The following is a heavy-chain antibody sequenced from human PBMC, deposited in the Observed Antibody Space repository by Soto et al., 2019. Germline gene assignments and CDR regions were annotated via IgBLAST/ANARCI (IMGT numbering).Heavy chain of an antibody. V-gene: IGHV4-34*01. CDR1: GGSFSGYY. D-gene: IGHD2-15*01. Sequence: PSETLSLTCAVYGGSFSGYYWSWIRQPPGKGLEWIGEINHSGSTNYNPSLKSRVTISVDTSKNQFSLKLSSVTAADTAVYYCARGDCSGGSCYSVDIWGQRTTVTVSS. CDR3: ARGDCSGGSCYSVDI. J-gene: IGHJ3*02. CDR2: INHSGST.